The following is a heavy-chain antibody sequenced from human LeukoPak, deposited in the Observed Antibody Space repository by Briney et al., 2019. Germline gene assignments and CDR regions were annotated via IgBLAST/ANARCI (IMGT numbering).Heavy chain of an antibody. CDR1: GFTSSSYG. D-gene: IGHD5-24*01. CDR3: ARDREMATITGGDY. Sequence: PGGSLRLSCAASGFTSSSYGMHWVRQAPGKGLEWVAVIWYDGSNKYYADSVKGRFTISRDNSKNTLYLQMNSLRAEDTAVYYCARDREMATITGGDYWGQGTLVTVSS. J-gene: IGHJ4*02. V-gene: IGHV3-33*08. CDR2: IWYDGSNK.